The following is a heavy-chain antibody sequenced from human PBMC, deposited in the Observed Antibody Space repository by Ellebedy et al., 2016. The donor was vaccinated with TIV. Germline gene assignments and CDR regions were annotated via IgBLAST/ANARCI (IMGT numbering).Heavy chain of an antibody. V-gene: IGHV1-18*04. CDR1: GYTFNAYG. Sequence: AASVKVSCKASGYTFNAYGVSWVRQAPGQGLEWMGWISGYNGYTRYAQKFQGRLTVTTDTSTTTIYIEVRSLTTDDTAVYYCARDPLFTVTTPANYFDYWGQGTLVTVSS. CDR2: ISGYNGYT. D-gene: IGHD4-17*01. J-gene: IGHJ4*02. CDR3: ARDPLFTVTTPANYFDY.